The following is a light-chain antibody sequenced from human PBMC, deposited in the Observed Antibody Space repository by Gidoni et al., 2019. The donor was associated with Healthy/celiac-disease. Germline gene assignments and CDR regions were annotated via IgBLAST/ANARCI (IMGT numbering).Light chain of an antibody. Sequence: QSALTQPASVSGSPGQSITIPCTGTSSDVGSYNLVSWYQQHPGKAPKLMIYEGSKRPSGVSNRFSGSKSGNTASLTISGLQAEDEADYYCCSYAGSSIFGVFGTGTKVTVL. J-gene: IGLJ1*01. CDR2: EGS. CDR1: SSDVGSYNL. V-gene: IGLV2-23*01. CDR3: CSYAGSSIFGV.